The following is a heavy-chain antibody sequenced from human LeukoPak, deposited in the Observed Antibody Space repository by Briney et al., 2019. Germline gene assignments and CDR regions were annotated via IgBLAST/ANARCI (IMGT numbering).Heavy chain of an antibody. CDR1: GGSISSSSYY. D-gene: IGHD6-13*01. J-gene: IGHJ6*03. Sequence: PSETLSLTCTVSGGSISSSSYYWGWIRQPPGKGLEWIGSIYYSGSTYYNPSLKSRVTISVDTSKNQFSLKLSSVTAADTAVYYCARDSSSWNNYYYYMDVWGKGTTVTVSS. CDR3: ARDSSSWNNYYYYMDV. CDR2: IYYSGST. V-gene: IGHV4-39*07.